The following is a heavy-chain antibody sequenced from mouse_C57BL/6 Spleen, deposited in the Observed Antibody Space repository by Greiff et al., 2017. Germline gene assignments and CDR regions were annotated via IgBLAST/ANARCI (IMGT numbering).Heavy chain of an antibody. J-gene: IGHJ3*01. V-gene: IGHV2-2*01. D-gene: IGHD4-1*01. CDR3: ARLGEDAY. CDR2: IWSGGST. CDR1: GFSLTSYG. Sequence: QVQLQQSGPGLVQPSQSLSITCTVSGFSLTSYGVHWVRQSPGKGLEWLGVIWSGGSTDSNAAFISRLSISKDNSKSQVFFKMNSLQADDTAIYYCARLGEDAYWGQGTLVTVSA.